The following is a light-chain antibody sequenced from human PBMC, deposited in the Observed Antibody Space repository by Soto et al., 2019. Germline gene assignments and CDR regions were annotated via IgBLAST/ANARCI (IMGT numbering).Light chain of an antibody. V-gene: IGKV3-20*01. CDR1: QTISSNY. CDR2: GTS. J-gene: IGKJ1*01. CDR3: QQYVSWT. Sequence: IVLTQSPATLSVSPGESATLSCRASQTISSNYLAWYQQKPGQAPSLLIYGTSSRATGIPDRFSGSGSGTDFTLTISRLEPEDSEIYYCQQYVSWTFGQGTKVEIK.